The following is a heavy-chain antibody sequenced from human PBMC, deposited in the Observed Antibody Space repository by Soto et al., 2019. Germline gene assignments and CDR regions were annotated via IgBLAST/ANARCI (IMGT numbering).Heavy chain of an antibody. CDR3: AKQRAGYVSGSYTYYFDF. J-gene: IGHJ4*02. CDR1: GFTFSTYA. CDR2: LSGSGGTS. Sequence: EVQLLESGGGLVQPGGSLRLSCSTSGFTFSTYAMNWVRQAPGKRLEWVSALSGSGGTSYYADSVRGRFTISRDNAKNTLFLQMNSLRAEDTALYYCAKQRAGYVSGSYTYYFDFWRQGTLVTVSS. V-gene: IGHV3-23*01. D-gene: IGHD3-16*01.